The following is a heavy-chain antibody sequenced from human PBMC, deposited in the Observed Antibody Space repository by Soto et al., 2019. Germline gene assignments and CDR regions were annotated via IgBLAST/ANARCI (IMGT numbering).Heavy chain of an antibody. CDR3: ARVMYDVYSPFDY. J-gene: IGHJ4*02. CDR2: ISGSGDTT. Sequence: GGSLRLSCAASGLTFASYAMSWVRQAPGKGLEWVSAISGSGDTTYHADSVKGRFTISRDNSKNTLYLQMNSLRTEDTAVYYCARVMYDVYSPFDYWGRGTLVTVSS. CDR1: GLTFASYA. D-gene: IGHD2-15*01. V-gene: IGHV3-23*01.